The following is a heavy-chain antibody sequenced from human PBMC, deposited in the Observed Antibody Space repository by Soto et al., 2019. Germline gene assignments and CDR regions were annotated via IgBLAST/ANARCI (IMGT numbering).Heavy chain of an antibody. V-gene: IGHV3-23*01. J-gene: IGHJ4*02. CDR3: AKFITIFGVVTDYFDY. Sequence: GGSLRLSCAASGFTFSSYAMSWVRQAPGKGLEWVSAISGSGGSTYYADSVKGRFTISRDNSKNTLYLQMNSLRAEDTAVYYCAKFITIFGVVTDYFDYWGQGTLVTVSS. CDR1: GFTFSSYA. CDR2: ISGSGGST. D-gene: IGHD3-3*01.